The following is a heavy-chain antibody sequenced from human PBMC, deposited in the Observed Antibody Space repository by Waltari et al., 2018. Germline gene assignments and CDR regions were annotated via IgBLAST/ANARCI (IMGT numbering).Heavy chain of an antibody. CDR1: GGSFCSYA. J-gene: IGHJ3*01. Sequence: QLQLVQSGAEVKKSGSSVKVSCMASGGSFCSYAISWGRQAPGQGLEWMVGSIPIFGTANYAQKFQGRVTISADESANTVYMQLSSLRFEDTAVYYCARNLRERDGYNSYAFDLWGHGTLVSVSS. V-gene: IGHV1-69*19. CDR3: ARNLRERDGYNSYAFDL. CDR2: SIPIFGTA. D-gene: IGHD5-12*01.